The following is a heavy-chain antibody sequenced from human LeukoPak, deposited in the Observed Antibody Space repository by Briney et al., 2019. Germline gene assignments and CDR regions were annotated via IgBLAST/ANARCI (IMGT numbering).Heavy chain of an antibody. Sequence: SETLSPTCAVSGGSISSTSYYWAWIRQPPGKGLEWIVTIYYSGSTYHNPSLKSRVTMSVDTSRNQFSLKLSSVDAADTAVYYCAKAGVRYFDSSGLYAFDFWGQGTTVTVSS. D-gene: IGHD3-22*01. V-gene: IGHV4-39*01. CDR1: GGSISSTSYY. CDR2: IYYSGST. CDR3: AKAGVRYFDSSGLYAFDF. J-gene: IGHJ3*01.